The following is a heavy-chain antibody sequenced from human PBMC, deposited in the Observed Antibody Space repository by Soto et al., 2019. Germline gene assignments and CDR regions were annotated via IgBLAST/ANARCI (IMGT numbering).Heavy chain of an antibody. CDR3: ARGGGFCGADCYKGSIDY. CDR2: ISYDGNDK. Sequence: QVQLVESGGGVVQPGRSLRLSCAASGFIFSPYTMHWVRQTPGKGLEWVAVISYDGNDKYYADSVKGRFTISRDNSKNTLYLQMNSLRAEDTALYYCARGGGFCGADCYKGSIDYWGQGTLVTVSS. D-gene: IGHD2-21*02. V-gene: IGHV3-30-3*01. J-gene: IGHJ4*02. CDR1: GFIFSPYT.